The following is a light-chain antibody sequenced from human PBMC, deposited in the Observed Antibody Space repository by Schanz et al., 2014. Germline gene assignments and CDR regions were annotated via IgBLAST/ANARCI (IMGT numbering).Light chain of an antibody. CDR1: SNDVGRYDY. J-gene: IGLJ3*02. CDR2: EVT. Sequence: SVVTQPPSASGSPGQSVTISCTGTSNDVGRYDYVSWYQQHPGKAPKLTLFEVTTRPSGVPDRFSGSKSGDTASLTVSGLQAEDEATYYCSSFEGRHNWVFGGGTKLTVL. V-gene: IGLV2-8*01. CDR3: SSFEGRHNWV.